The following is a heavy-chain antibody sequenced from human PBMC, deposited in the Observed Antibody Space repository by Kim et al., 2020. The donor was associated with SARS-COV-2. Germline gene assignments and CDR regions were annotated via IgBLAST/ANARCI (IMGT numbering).Heavy chain of an antibody. V-gene: IGHV4-31*03. D-gene: IGHD3-22*01. CDR3: AREGENSSGYAY. Sequence: SETLSLTCTVSGGSISSGGYYWSWIRQHPGKGLEWIGYIYYSGSTYYNPSLKSRLTISVDTSKNQFSLKLSSVTAADTAVYCCAREGENSSGYAYWGQGTLVTVSS. CDR1: GGSISSGGYY. CDR2: IYYSGST. J-gene: IGHJ4*02.